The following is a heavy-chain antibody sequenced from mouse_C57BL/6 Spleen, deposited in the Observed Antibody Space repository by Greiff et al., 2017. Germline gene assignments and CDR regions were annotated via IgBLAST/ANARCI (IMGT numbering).Heavy chain of an antibody. D-gene: IGHD2-3*01. V-gene: IGHV1-19*01. CDR2: INPSNGGT. CDR1: GYTFTDYC. CDR3: AKEGSYEGYYGFAY. J-gene: IGHJ3*01. Sequence: VQLQQSGPVLVKPGASVKMSCKASGYTFTDYCMNWVKQSPGKSLEWIGGINPSNGGTSYNQKFKGKATLTVDKSSSTAYMELSSLTSEDSAVDYCAKEGSYEGYYGFAYWGQGTLVTVSA.